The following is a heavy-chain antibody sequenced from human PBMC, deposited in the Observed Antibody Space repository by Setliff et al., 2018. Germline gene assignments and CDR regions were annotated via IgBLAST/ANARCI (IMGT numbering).Heavy chain of an antibody. CDR3: VKLVPQAISSDP. V-gene: IGHV3-15*01. CDR1: GFTFSSYR. J-gene: IGHJ5*02. CDR2: IKSKTDGGTT. D-gene: IGHD3-10*01. Sequence: PGGSLRLSCAASGFTFSSYRMHWVRQAPGKGLDWVGRIKSKTDGGTTDYAAPVKGRFTISRDDSKNTLYLQMNSLKTEDTAVYYCVKLVPQAISSDPWGQGTLVTVSS.